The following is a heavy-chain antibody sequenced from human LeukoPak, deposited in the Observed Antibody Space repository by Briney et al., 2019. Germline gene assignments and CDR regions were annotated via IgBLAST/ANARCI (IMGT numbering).Heavy chain of an antibody. Sequence: PGRCLSPSWAASGSSLSINGRHGFGRPPARGRQGLAVIFYDGSNKYYADSVKGRFTISRDNSKNTLYLQMNSLRAEDTAVYYCAKDSPDSSSSSLVYWGQGTLVTVSS. V-gene: IGHV3-30*18. CDR1: GSSLSING. CDR2: IFYDGSNK. CDR3: AKDSPDSSSSSLVY. D-gene: IGHD6-6*01. J-gene: IGHJ4*02.